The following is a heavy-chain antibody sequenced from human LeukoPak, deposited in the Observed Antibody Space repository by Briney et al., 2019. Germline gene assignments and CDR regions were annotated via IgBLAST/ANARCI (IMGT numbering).Heavy chain of an antibody. Sequence: GASVKVSCKASGGTFSSYAISWVRQAPGQGLEWMGGIIPIFGTANYAQKFQGRVTITTDEPTSTAYMELSSLRSEDTAVYYCARDGGGVVVPAAMNYWGQGTLVTVSS. CDR1: GGTFSSYA. CDR3: ARDGGGVVVPAAMNY. V-gene: IGHV1-69*05. D-gene: IGHD2-2*01. J-gene: IGHJ4*02. CDR2: IIPIFGTA.